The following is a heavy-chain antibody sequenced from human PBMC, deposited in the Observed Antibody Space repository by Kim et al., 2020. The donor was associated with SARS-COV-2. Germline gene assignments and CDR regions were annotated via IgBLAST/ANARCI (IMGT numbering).Heavy chain of an antibody. CDR1: GFIFSDYY. Sequence: GGSLRLSCAASGFIFSDYYMSWIRQAPGKGLEWLAYISFSRDYTNYADSVRGRFTISRDIVNNSLYLQMDRLRADDTAVYYCSSYYSNYGHYQYNGMDVWGQGTTVTVSS. CDR2: ISFSRDYT. D-gene: IGHD4-4*01. V-gene: IGHV3-11*03. J-gene: IGHJ6*02. CDR3: SSYYSNYGHYQYNGMDV.